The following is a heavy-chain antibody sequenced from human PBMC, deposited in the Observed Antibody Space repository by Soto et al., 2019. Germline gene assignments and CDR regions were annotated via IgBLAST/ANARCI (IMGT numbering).Heavy chain of an antibody. J-gene: IGHJ4*02. Sequence: ASVKVSCKASGYTFTSYAMHWVRQAPGQRLEWMGWINAGNGNTKYSQKFQGRVIITRDSSASTAYMELSSLRSEDTAVYYCARVHGYYYFDYWGQGTLVTVS. CDR3: ARVHGYYYFDY. CDR1: GYTFTSYA. D-gene: IGHD5-12*01. V-gene: IGHV1-3*01. CDR2: INAGNGNT.